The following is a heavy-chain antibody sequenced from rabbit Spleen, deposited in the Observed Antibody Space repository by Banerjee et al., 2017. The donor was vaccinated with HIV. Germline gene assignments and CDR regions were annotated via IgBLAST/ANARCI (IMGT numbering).Heavy chain of an antibody. V-gene: IGHV1S45*01. CDR3: AREYVNTFNL. D-gene: IGHD1-1*01. Sequence: QQQLEESGGGLVKPGGTLTLTCTASGFSFSSSYYMGWVRQAPGKGLEWIACIGTGSSGVTYYASWAKSRFTISQTSSTTVTLQMTSLTAADTATYFCAREYVNTFNLWGQGTLVTVS. CDR2: IGTGSSGVT. J-gene: IGHJ4*01. CDR1: GFSFSSSYY.